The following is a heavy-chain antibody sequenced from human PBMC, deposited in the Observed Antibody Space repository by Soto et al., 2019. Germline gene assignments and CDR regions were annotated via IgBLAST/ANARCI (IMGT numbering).Heavy chain of an antibody. D-gene: IGHD3-22*01. CDR1: GFTFSSYG. V-gene: IGHV3-30*18. CDR3: AKGDYYDSSGYYYTRGYYGMDV. CDR2: ISYDGSNK. Sequence: GALRLSCXASGFTFSSYGMHWVRQAPGKGLEWVAVISYDGSNKYYADSVKGRFTISRDNSKNTLYLQMNSLRAEDTAVYYCAKGDYYDSSGYYYTRGYYGMDVWGQGTTVTVSS. J-gene: IGHJ6*02.